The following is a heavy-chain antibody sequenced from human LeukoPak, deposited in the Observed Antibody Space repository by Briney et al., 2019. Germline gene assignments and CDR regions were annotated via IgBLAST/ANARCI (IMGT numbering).Heavy chain of an antibody. CDR2: ISVYNGNT. J-gene: IGHJ4*02. V-gene: IGHV1-18*01. CDR1: GYTFTNYG. Sequence: ASVKVSCKASGYTFTNYGITWVRQAPGQGLEWMGWISVYNGNTNYAQKLQGRVTMTTDTSTSTAYMELRSLRSDDTAVYYCARHRYCSGGTCYSAVDYWGQGTLVTVSS. D-gene: IGHD2-15*01. CDR3: ARHRYCSGGTCYSAVDY.